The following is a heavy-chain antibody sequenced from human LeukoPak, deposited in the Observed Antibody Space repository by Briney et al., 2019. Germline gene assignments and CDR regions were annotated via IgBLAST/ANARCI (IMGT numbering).Heavy chain of an antibody. J-gene: IGHJ3*02. D-gene: IGHD3-3*01. V-gene: IGHV3-7*01. CDR2: IKQDASER. CDR1: GFAFNTYW. Sequence: GGSLRLSCAASGFAFNTYWMNWIRQAPGKGLEWVANIKQDASERYYLDSVKGRFTISRDNAKNSLYLQMSSLRAEDTAVYYCAKPITISGATDGFDIWGQGVKVTVSS. CDR3: AKPITISGATDGFDI.